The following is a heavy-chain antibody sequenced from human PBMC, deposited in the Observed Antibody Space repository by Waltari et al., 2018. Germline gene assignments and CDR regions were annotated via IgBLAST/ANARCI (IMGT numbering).Heavy chain of an antibody. V-gene: IGHV4-34*01. Sequence: QVQLQQWGAGLLKPSETLSLTCAVYGGSFSGYYWSWIRQPPGKGLEWIGEINHSGTTNSNPSLKSRVTVSVDTSKNQFSLKLSSVTAADTAVYYCARGLVVPAADFDYWGQGPLVTVSS. J-gene: IGHJ4*02. CDR2: INHSGTT. CDR3: ARGLVVPAADFDY. CDR1: GGSFSGYY. D-gene: IGHD2-2*01.